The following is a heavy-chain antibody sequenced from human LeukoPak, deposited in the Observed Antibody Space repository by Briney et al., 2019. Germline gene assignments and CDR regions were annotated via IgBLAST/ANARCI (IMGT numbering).Heavy chain of an antibody. CDR2: IYSGGST. Sequence: PGGSLRLSCAASGFTVSSNYMSWVRQAPGKGLEWVSVIYSGGSTYYADSVKGRFTISRDNSKNTLYLQINSLRAEDTAVYYCARAPTKFLDSSGYFGYFDYWGQGTLVTVSS. CDR1: GFTVSSNY. D-gene: IGHD3-22*01. CDR3: ARAPTKFLDSSGYFGYFDY. J-gene: IGHJ4*02. V-gene: IGHV3-66*01.